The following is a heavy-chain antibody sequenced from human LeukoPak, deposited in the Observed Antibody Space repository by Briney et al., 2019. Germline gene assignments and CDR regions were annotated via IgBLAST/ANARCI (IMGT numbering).Heavy chain of an antibody. D-gene: IGHD2-2*01. Sequence: GSLRLSCAASGFTFSSYSMNWVRQAPGKGLEWVSYISSSSSTIYYADSVKGRFTISRDNAKNSLYLQMNSLRAEDTGVYYCARTTTDIVVVPAATLFDYWGQGTLVTVSS. V-gene: IGHV3-48*01. CDR2: ISSSSSTI. CDR1: GFTFSSYS. CDR3: ARTTTDIVVVPAATLFDY. J-gene: IGHJ4*02.